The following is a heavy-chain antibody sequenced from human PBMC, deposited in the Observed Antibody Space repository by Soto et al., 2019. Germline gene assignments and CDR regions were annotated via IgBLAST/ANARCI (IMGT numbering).Heavy chain of an antibody. V-gene: IGHV4-59*08. Sequence: QVQLQESGPGLVKPSATLSLTCTVSGGSISSYYWSWIPQPPGKGMEWIGYIYYSGSTNYNPSLKSRVTLSVDTSKNQLSLKLSSVTAADTAVYYCARRYGGSTDYWGQETLVSVSS. CDR2: IYYSGST. CDR1: GGSISSYY. CDR3: ARRYGGSTDY. D-gene: IGHD2-15*01. J-gene: IGHJ4*02.